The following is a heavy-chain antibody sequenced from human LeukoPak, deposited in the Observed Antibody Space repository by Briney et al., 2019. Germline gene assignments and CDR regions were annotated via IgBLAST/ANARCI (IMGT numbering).Heavy chain of an antibody. CDR3: ARASGSYYPSYYYYGMDV. V-gene: IGHV4-61*02. D-gene: IGHD1-26*01. Sequence: PSQTLSLTCTVPGGSISSGSDYRSWIRQPAGKGLEWIGRIYTSGSTNYNPSLKSRVTISVDTSNNQFSLKLSSVTATDTAVYYCARASGSYYPSYYYYGMDVWGQGTTVTVSS. CDR1: GGSISSGSDY. CDR2: IYTSGST. J-gene: IGHJ6*02.